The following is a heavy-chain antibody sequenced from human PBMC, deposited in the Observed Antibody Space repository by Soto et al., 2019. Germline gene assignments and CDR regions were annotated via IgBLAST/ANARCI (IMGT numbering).Heavy chain of an antibody. D-gene: IGHD6-13*01. CDR2: IYYTGTT. Sequence: SETLSLTCTVSGDSISSSLYYWGCIRQPPGKGLEWIGSIYYTGTTYYNPSLKSRVTVSVDTSKNQFSLKLTSVTAADTAVYYCARPGYSSSWYWFDPWGQGTLVTVSS. CDR1: GDSISSSLYY. V-gene: IGHV4-39*01. J-gene: IGHJ5*02. CDR3: ARPGYSSSWYWFDP.